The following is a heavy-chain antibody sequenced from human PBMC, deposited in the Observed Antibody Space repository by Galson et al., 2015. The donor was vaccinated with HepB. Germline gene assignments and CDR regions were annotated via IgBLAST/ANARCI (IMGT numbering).Heavy chain of an antibody. CDR2: ISGNSGRI. CDR1: GFEFSMYS. Sequence: SLRLSCAASGFEFSMYSMNWVRQAPGKGLEWISYISGNSGRIDYADSVQGRFTISRDNARNSMYLQVRSLKDEDTAVYFCTRGDGADSWYSEFWGQGTLVTVSS. V-gene: IGHV3-48*02. CDR3: TRGDGADSWYSEF. J-gene: IGHJ4*02. D-gene: IGHD1-26*01.